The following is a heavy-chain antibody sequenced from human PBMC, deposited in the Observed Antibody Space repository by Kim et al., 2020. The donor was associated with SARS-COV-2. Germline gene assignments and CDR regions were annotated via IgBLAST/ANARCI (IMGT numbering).Heavy chain of an antibody. CDR2: ISYDGSNK. CDR3: AKVARVEVAAAYYYYYGMDV. D-gene: IGHD6-13*01. CDR1: GFTFSSYG. Sequence: GGSLRLSCAASGFTFSSYGMHWVRQAPGKGLEWVAVISYDGSNKYYADSVKGRFTISRDNSKNTLYLQMNSLRAEDTAVYYCAKVARVEVAAAYYYYYGMDVWGQGTTVTVSS. J-gene: IGHJ6*02. V-gene: IGHV3-30*18.